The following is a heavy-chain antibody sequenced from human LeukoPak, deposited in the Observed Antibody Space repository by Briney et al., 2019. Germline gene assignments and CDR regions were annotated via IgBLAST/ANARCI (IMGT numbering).Heavy chain of an antibody. Sequence: SQTLSLTCAVSGGSISSGGYSWSWIRQPPGKGLEWIGEINHSGSTNYNPSLKSRVTISVDTSKNQFSLKLSSVTAADTAVYYCARGMRIAVAGPAGPPFDYWGQGTLVTVSS. V-gene: IGHV4-30-2*01. J-gene: IGHJ4*02. CDR1: GGSISSGGYS. CDR2: INHSGST. D-gene: IGHD6-19*01. CDR3: ARGMRIAVAGPAGPPFDY.